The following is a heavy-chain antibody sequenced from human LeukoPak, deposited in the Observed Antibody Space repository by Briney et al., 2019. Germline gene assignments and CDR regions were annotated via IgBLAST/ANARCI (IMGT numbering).Heavy chain of an antibody. V-gene: IGHV1-69*05. Sequence: SVKVSCKASGGTFSSYAISWVRQAPGQGLEWMGRIIPIFGTANYAQMFQGRVTITTDESTSTAYMELSSLRSEDTAVYYCATSPAGYSSGGWFDPWGQGTLVTVSS. CDR1: GGTFSSYA. D-gene: IGHD6-19*01. CDR2: IIPIFGTA. J-gene: IGHJ5*02. CDR3: ATSPAGYSSGGWFDP.